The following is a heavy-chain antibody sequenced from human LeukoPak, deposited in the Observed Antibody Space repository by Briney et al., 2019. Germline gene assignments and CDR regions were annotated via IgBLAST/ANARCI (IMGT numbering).Heavy chain of an antibody. CDR3: ARDRITIFGVVPMDV. V-gene: IGHV1-18*01. J-gene: IGHJ6*03. CDR2: ISAYNGNT. D-gene: IGHD3-3*01. CDR1: GYTFTSYG. Sequence: ASVKVSCKTSGYTFTSYGISWVRQAPGQGLEWMGWISAYNGNTNYAQNLQGRVTMTTDTSTSTAYMELRSLRSDDTAMYFCARDRITIFGVVPMDVWGKGTTVTVSS.